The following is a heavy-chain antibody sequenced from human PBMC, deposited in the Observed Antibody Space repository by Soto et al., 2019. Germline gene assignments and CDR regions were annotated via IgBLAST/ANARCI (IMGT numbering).Heavy chain of an antibody. J-gene: IGHJ5*02. CDR1: GYSFTSYW. CDR2: IDPSDSYT. D-gene: IGHD2-15*01. Sequence: GESLKISCKGSGYSFTSYWISWVRQMPGKGLEWMGRIDPSDSYTNYSPSFQGHVTISADKSISTAYLQWSSLKASDTAMYYCARQTRGCGGGSCYSDWFDPWGQGTLVTVSA. V-gene: IGHV5-10-1*01. CDR3: ARQTRGCGGGSCYSDWFDP.